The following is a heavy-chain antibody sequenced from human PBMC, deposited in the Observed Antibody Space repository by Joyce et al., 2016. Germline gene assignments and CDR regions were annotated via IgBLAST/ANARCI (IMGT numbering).Heavy chain of an antibody. CDR1: GFTFSKYN. CDR3: ARSLDSSYYFYGLDV. V-gene: IGHV3-48*04. D-gene: IGHD2-21*01. J-gene: IGHJ6*02. CDR2: ITISGTTI. Sequence: EAQLVESGGGLVQPGGSLRLSCAASGFTFSKYNMNWVRQALGKGLEWLSQITISGTTIFYANYVNGRFTLSRNNANNFLFLQMNSLRAEDTAVYYCARSLDSSYYFYGLDVWGQGTTVTVSS.